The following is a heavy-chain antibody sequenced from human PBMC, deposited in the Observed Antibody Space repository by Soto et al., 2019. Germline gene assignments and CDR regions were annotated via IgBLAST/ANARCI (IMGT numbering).Heavy chain of an antibody. CDR2: ISSGSAYI. CDR3: ARYQGGRYVSWFDP. D-gene: IGHD1-26*01. V-gene: IGHV3-21*06. CDR1: TYSMYS. J-gene: IGHJ5*02. Sequence: EVQVVESGGGLVKPGGSLRLSCTFTYSMYSMNWVRQAPGQGLEWVASISSGSAYIKYAESVKCRFTISRDNAKNALHLQMNSLRAEDTAIYHCARYQGGRYVSWFDPWVQGTLVTVSS.